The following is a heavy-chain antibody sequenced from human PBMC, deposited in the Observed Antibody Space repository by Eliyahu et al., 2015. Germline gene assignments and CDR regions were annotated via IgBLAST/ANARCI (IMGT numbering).Heavy chain of an antibody. J-gene: IGHJ4*02. D-gene: IGHD5-24*01. CDR2: ISPDGSAK. CDR3: ARLSPSATIFYY. Sequence: EVQLVESGGDLVQPGRSLRLSCAASGFTFTSYWMSWVRQASGKGLEWVANISPDGSAKLYVDSVEGRFTVSRDNAENSLFLQMNSLRAEDTAVYYCARLSPSATIFYYWGQGTLVTVSS. CDR1: GFTFTSYW. V-gene: IGHV3-7*01.